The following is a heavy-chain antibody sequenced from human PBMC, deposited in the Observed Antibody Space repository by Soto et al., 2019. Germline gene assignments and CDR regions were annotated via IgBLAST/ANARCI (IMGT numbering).Heavy chain of an antibody. D-gene: IGHD6-6*01. CDR3: ARQQVVQAALDY. V-gene: IGHV3-33*01. CDR1: GFTFTNYA. Sequence: QVHLVESGGGVVQPGRSLRLSCAASGFTFTNYAMHWVRQAPGKGLEWVAVIWYDGSNKYYADSVKGRFTISRDNSKNQVYLHMNTPRAEDTAVYYCARQQVVQAALDYWGQGALVTVSS. J-gene: IGHJ4*02. CDR2: IWYDGSNK.